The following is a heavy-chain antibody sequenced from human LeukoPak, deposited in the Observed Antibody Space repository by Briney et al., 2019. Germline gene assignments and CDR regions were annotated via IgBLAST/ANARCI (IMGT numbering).Heavy chain of an antibody. CDR1: GFTFKNYW. CDR3: AKDGGGYSGSYIDPKRFYYSDY. CDR2: ISGSGGST. D-gene: IGHD1-26*01. J-gene: IGHJ4*02. V-gene: IGHV3-23*01. Sequence: GGSLTLSCTASGFTFKNYWMAWVRQAPGKGLEWVSAISGSGGSTYYADSVKGRFTISRDNSKNTLYLQMNSLRAEDTAVYYCAKDGGGYSGSYIDPKRFYYSDYWGQGTLVTVSS.